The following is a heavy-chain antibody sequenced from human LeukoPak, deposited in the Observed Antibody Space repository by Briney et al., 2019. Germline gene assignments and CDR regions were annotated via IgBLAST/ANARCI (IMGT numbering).Heavy chain of an antibody. CDR2: ISAYNGNT. V-gene: IGHV1-18*01. D-gene: IGHD6-19*01. J-gene: IGHJ5*02. CDR3: ARGPTTRIAVALRHTSNWFDP. Sequence: ASVKVSFKASGYTFTSYGISWVRQAPGQGLEWIGWISAYNGNTNYAQKLQGRVTMTTDTSTSTAYMELRSLRSDDTAVYYCARGPTTRIAVALRHTSNWFDPWGQGTLVTVSS. CDR1: GYTFTSYG.